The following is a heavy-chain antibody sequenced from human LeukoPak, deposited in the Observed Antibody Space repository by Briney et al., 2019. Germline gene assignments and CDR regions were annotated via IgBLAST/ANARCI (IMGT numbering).Heavy chain of an antibody. V-gene: IGHV4-30-4*07. J-gene: IGHJ4*02. CDR1: GGSISSGGYS. D-gene: IGHD3-22*01. CDR2: IYYSGST. CDR3: ARANYYDSSGYYYGWDY. Sequence: PSETLSLTCAVSGGSISSGGYSWSWIRQPPGKGLEWIGYIYYSGSTYYNPSLKSRVTISVDTSKNQFSLKLSSVTAADTAVYYCARANYYDSSGYYYGWDYWGQGTLVTVSS.